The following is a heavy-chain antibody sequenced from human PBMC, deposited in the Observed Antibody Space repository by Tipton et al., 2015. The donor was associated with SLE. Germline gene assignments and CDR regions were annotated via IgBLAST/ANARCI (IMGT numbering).Heavy chain of an antibody. CDR2: IYHSGST. V-gene: IGHV4-38-2*01. D-gene: IGHD6-13*01. J-gene: IGHJ4*02. CDR3: ARPLSSSWVTFDY. Sequence: TLSLTCAVSGYSISSGYYWGWIRQPPGKGLEWIGSIYHSGSTYYNPSLKSRVTISVDTSKNQFSLKLSSVTAADTAVYYCARPLSSSWVTFDYWGQGTLVTVSS. CDR1: GYSISSGYY.